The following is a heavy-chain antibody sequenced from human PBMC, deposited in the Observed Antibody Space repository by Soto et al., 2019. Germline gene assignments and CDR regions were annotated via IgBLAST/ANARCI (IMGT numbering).Heavy chain of an antibody. J-gene: IGHJ4*02. CDR1: GFTFSSYA. Sequence: GGSLRLSCAASGFTFSSYAMHWVRQAPGKGLEWVAVISYDGSNKYYADSVKGRFTISRDNSKNTLYLQMNSLRAEDTAVYYCARQCHYYDSSGYFGCFDYWGQGTLVTVSS. CDR2: ISYDGSNK. CDR3: ARQCHYYDSSGYFGCFDY. D-gene: IGHD3-22*01. V-gene: IGHV3-30-3*01.